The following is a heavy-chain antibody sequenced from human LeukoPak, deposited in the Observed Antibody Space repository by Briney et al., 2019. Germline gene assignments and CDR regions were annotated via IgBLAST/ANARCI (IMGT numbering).Heavy chain of an antibody. CDR3: ARIYDFWSGYYHDAFDI. V-gene: IGHV1-69*06. J-gene: IGHJ3*02. CDR1: GGTFSSYA. Sequence: ASVKVSCKASGGTFSSYAISWVRQTPGQGLEWMGGIIPIFGTANYAQKFQGRVTITADKSTSTAYMELSSLRSKDTAVYYCARIYDFWSGYYHDAFDIWGQGTMVTVSS. D-gene: IGHD3-3*01. CDR2: IIPIFGTA.